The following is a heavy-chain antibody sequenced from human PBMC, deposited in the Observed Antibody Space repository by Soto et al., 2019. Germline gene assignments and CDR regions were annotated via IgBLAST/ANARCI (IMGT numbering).Heavy chain of an antibody. D-gene: IGHD3-3*01. V-gene: IGHV3-30*18. J-gene: IGHJ6*02. CDR2: ISFGGDNK. CDR1: GFTVSNSY. CDR3: AKASHYDFWSGYYTVWYYGMDV. Sequence: GGSLRLSCAASGFTVSNSYMSWVRQTPGKGLEWVAVISFGGDNKYYADSVKGRFTISRDNLKNTLYLQMNSLRVEDTAVYYCAKASHYDFWSGYYTVWYYGMDVWGQGTTVTVSS.